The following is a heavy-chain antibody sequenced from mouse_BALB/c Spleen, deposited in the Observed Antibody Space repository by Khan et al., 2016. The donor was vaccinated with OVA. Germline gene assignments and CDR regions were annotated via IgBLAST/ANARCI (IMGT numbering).Heavy chain of an antibody. J-gene: IGHJ2*01. D-gene: IGHD1-1*01. CDR3: ARSYGSDFDY. CDR2: INPHIGET. V-gene: IGHV1-20*02. Sequence: EVELVESGPELVKPGASVKISCKASGYSFTGYFIHWVMQSHGKSLEWIGRINPHIGETFYNQKFRGKATLTVDESSSTAHRELRSLSSEDYAVYFCARSYGSDFDYWGQGTTLTVSS. CDR1: GYSFTGYF.